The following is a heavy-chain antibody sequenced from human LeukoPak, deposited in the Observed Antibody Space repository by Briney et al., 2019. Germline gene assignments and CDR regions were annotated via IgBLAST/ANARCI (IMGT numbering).Heavy chain of an antibody. Sequence: EASVKVSCKASGYTFTAYYMHWVRQAPGQGPEWMGWINPNSGGTDYAQKFQGRVTMTRDTSISTAYMELSSLTSDDTAVYYCARDGIYSRNFDAIDTWGQGTMVTVSS. CDR2: INPNSGGT. CDR3: ARDGIYSRNFDAIDT. V-gene: IGHV1-2*02. J-gene: IGHJ3*02. D-gene: IGHD6-13*01. CDR1: GYTFTAYY.